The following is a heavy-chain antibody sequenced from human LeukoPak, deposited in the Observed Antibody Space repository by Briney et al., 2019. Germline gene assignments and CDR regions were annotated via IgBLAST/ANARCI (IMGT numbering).Heavy chain of an antibody. CDR3: ARHSSSWHDAFDI. V-gene: IGHV3-7*01. CDR1: GFTFSSYW. Sequence: GGSLRLSCAASGFTFSSYWMSWVRQAPGKGLEWVANIKQDGSEKYYVDSVKGRFTISRDNAKNSLYLQMNSLRAEDTAVYYCARHSSSWHDAFDIWGQGTMVTVSS. CDR2: IKQDGSEK. D-gene: IGHD6-13*01. J-gene: IGHJ3*02.